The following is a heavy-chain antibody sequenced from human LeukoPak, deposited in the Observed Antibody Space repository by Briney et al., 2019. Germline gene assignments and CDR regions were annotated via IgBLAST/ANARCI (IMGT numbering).Heavy chain of an antibody. V-gene: IGHV4-59*08. CDR2: ISYSAST. J-gene: IGHJ5*02. D-gene: IGHD5-18*01. CDR3: ATSQYSYGPFDP. CDR1: GGSISSYY. Sequence: NPSETLSLTCTVSGGSISSYYWSWIRQPPGKGLEWIGYISYSASTPYTPSLQSPVTISVATSKNQFSLKLSSVTAADTAVYYCATSQYSYGPFDPWGQGTLVTVSS.